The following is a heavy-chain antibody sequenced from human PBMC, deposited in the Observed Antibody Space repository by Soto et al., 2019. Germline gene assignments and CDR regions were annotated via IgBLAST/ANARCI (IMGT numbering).Heavy chain of an antibody. D-gene: IGHD2-15*01. CDR2: ISAYNGNT. Sequence: ASVKVSCKASGYTFTSYGISWVRQAPGQGLEWMGWISAYNGNTNYAQKLQGRVTMTTDTSTSTAYMELRSLRSDATAVYYCARDFCSGGSCYVFSYYGMDVWGQGTTVTVSS. CDR3: ARDFCSGGSCYVFSYYGMDV. CDR1: GYTFTSYG. V-gene: IGHV1-18*01. J-gene: IGHJ6*02.